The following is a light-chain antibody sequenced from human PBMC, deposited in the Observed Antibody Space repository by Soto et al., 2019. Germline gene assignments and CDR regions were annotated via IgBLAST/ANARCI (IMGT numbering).Light chain of an antibody. CDR1: SSDVGGYNY. J-gene: IGLJ1*01. Sequence: QSVLTQPASVSGSPGQSITISCTGTSSDVGGYNYVSWYQHHPGKAPKLMIYDVSNRPSGVSNRFSGSKSGNTASLTISGLQAEDEADYYCSSYTSSSTRVFGTGTKLPS. CDR3: SSYTSSSTRV. V-gene: IGLV2-14*03. CDR2: DVS.